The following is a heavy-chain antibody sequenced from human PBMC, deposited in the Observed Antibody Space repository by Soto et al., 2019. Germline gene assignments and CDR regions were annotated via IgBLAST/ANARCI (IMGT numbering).Heavy chain of an antibody. CDR3: ARSYSSGWEFDY. Sequence: PGGSLRLSCGASGFTFSNYYMSWIRQAPWKGLEWVSYISSTGRTIYYADSVKGRFTVSRDNAQNSLSLKLNSLRVEDTAVYYCARSYSSGWEFDYCGQGTQVTVSS. CDR1: GFTFSNYY. CDR2: ISSTGRTI. J-gene: IGHJ4*02. V-gene: IGHV3-11*01. D-gene: IGHD6-19*01.